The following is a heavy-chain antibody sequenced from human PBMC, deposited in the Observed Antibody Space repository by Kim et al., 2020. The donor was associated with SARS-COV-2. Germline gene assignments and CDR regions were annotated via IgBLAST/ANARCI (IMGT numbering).Heavy chain of an antibody. CDR2: IYYSGST. CDR3: ARNPIELWFGELLCPAFDY. CDR1: GGSISSSSYY. J-gene: IGHJ4*02. Sequence: SETLSLTCTVSGGSISSSSYYWGWIRQPPGKGLEWIGSIYYSGSTYYNPSLKSRVTISVDTSKNQFSLKLSSVTAADTAVYYCARNPIELWFGELLCPAFDYWGQGTLVTVSS. V-gene: IGHV4-39*07. D-gene: IGHD3-10*01.